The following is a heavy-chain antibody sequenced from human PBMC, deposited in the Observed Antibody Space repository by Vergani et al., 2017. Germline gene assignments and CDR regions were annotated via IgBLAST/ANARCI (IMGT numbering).Heavy chain of an antibody. CDR3: AREWAAYYYDSSGYRYNWFDP. Sequence: QVQLVQSGAEVKKPGSSVKVSYKASGGTFSSYAISWMRQAPGQGLEWMGGIIHIFGTANYAQKFQGRVTITADESTSTAYMELSSLRSEDTAVYYCAREWAAYYYDSSGYRYNWFDPWGQGTLVTVSS. D-gene: IGHD3-22*01. CDR2: IIHIFGTA. V-gene: IGHV1-69*01. CDR1: GGTFSSYA. J-gene: IGHJ5*02.